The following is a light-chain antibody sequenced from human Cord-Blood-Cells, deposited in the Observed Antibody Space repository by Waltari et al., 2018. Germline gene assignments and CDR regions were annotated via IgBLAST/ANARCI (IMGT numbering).Light chain of an antibody. Sequence: EIVLTQSPGTLSLSPGERATLSCRASQSVSSSYLAWYQQKPGQAPRLLIYGASSRATGIPDRVSGSGSGTDFPLTISRLEPEDFAVYYCQQYGSSPWTVGQGTKVEIK. CDR3: QQYGSSPWT. V-gene: IGKV3-20*01. CDR1: QSVSSSY. J-gene: IGKJ1*01. CDR2: GAS.